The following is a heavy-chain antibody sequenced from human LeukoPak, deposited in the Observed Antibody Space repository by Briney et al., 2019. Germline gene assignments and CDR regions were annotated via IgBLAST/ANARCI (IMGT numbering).Heavy chain of an antibody. CDR2: INPNSGGT. J-gene: IGHJ6*02. V-gene: IGHV1-2*02. CDR1: GYTFTGYY. Sequence: GASVKVSCKASGYTFTGYYMHWVRQAPGQGLEWMGWINPNSGGTNYAQKFQGRVTMTRDTSISTAYMELSRLRSDDTAVYYCARESSPDYYYGMDVRGQGTTVTVSS. CDR3: ARESSPDYYYGMDV. D-gene: IGHD6-13*01.